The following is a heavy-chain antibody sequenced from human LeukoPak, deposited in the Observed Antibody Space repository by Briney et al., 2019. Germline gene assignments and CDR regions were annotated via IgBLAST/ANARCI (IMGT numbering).Heavy chain of an antibody. D-gene: IGHD3-10*01. CDR2: ISSSGSTI. CDR1: GFTFSDYY. Sequence: PGGSLRLSCAASGFTFSDYYMSWIRQAPGKGLEWVSYISSSGSTIYYADSVKGRFTISRDNAKNSLYLQMNSLRAEDTAVYYCERDKVPMVRGVIPRWFDPWGQGTLVTVSS. J-gene: IGHJ5*02. V-gene: IGHV3-11*04. CDR3: ERDKVPMVRGVIPRWFDP.